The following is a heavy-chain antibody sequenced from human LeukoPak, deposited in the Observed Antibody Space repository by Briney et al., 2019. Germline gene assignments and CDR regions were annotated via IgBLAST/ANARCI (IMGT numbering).Heavy chain of an antibody. CDR2: IKQTGCEK. CDR1: GFTFSSYW. Sequence: GGSLRLSCAASGFTFSSYWMSWVRQAPGKGLEWMANIKQTGCEKYYVDSVKGRFTISRDNAKNSLYLQVNSRGGYDTAVYYCSKGSPQANSGDYWGQGTLVTVSS. D-gene: IGHD3-10*01. V-gene: IGHV3-7*01. J-gene: IGHJ4*02. CDR3: SKGSPQANSGDY.